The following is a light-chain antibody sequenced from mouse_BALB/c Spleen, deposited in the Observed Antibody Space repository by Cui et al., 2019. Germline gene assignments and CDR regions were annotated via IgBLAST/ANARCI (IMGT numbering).Light chain of an antibody. V-gene: IGKV12-46*01. CDR3: QHFWGTPLT. Sequence: DIQMTQSPASLSVSVGETVTITCRASENIYSNLAWYQQKQGKSPLLLVYAATNLADGVPSRFSGSGSGTQYSLKINSLQSEDFGSYYCQHFWGTPLTFGAGTKLELK. CDR1: ENIYSN. CDR2: AAT. J-gene: IGKJ5*01.